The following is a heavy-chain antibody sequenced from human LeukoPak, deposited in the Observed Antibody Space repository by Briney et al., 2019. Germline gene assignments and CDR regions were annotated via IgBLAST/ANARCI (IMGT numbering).Heavy chain of an antibody. CDR3: ARDQTPFV. Sequence: GGSLRLSCAASGFTYSSYGMTWVRQAPGKGLEWVANIKHDGSEKYYVDSVKGRFTISRDNAKNSLYLQMNSLRVEDTAVYYCARDQTPFVWGQGTLVTVSS. CDR1: GFTYSSYG. J-gene: IGHJ4*02. CDR2: IKHDGSEK. V-gene: IGHV3-7*01.